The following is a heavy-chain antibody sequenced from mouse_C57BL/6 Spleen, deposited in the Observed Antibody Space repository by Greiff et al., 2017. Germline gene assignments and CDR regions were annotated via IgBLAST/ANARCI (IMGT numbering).Heavy chain of an antibody. D-gene: IGHD2-1*01. Sequence: VQLQQPGAELVRPGSSVKLSCKASGYTFTSYWMHWVKQRPIQGLEWIGNIDPSDSETHYNQKFKDKATLTVDKSSSTAYMQLSSLTSEDSAVYYCARDYGSCVWYFDVWGTGTTVTVSS. J-gene: IGHJ1*03. CDR2: IDPSDSET. V-gene: IGHV1-52*01. CDR1: GYTFTSYW. CDR3: ARDYGSCVWYFDV.